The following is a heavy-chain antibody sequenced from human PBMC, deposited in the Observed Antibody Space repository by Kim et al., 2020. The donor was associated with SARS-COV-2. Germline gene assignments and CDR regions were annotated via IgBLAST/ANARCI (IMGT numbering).Heavy chain of an antibody. J-gene: IGHJ3*02. D-gene: IGHD3-9*01. V-gene: IGHV4-59*01. Sequence: NPSLNSRVAIVLDTSNNQFSLKRTSVTAADTAVYYCARYLGGEGAFDIWGPGTIVTVSS. CDR3: ARYLGGEGAFDI.